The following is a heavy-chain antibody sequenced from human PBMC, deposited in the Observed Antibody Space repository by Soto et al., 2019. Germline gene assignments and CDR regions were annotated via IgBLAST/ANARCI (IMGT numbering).Heavy chain of an antibody. Sequence: QVQLQESGPGLVKPSGTLSLTCAVSGDSVSSPYYWCWVRQSPGKGLEWIGEVFHTGTTSYNPSLRSRVTISMDKSINQFSLDLSSVTAAETAVYYCARSAGWYAIRAWGRGTLVIVSS. V-gene: IGHV4-4*02. CDR3: ARSAGWYAIRA. J-gene: IGHJ5*02. D-gene: IGHD6-19*01. CDR2: VFHTGTT. CDR1: GDSVSSPYY.